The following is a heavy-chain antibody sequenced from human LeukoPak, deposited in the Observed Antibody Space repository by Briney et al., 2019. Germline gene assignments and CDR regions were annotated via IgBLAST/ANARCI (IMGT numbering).Heavy chain of an antibody. CDR2: ISGSGGNT. CDR1: GFTFSSYA. CDR3: AKDGNHDYYDSSGFQH. J-gene: IGHJ1*01. Sequence: GSLILSCAASGFTFSSYAMSWVRQAPGKGLEWVSVISGSGGNTYYADSVKGRFTISRDNSKNTLYLQLNSLRAEDTAVYYCAKDGNHDYYDSSGFQHWGQGTLVTVSS. D-gene: IGHD3-22*01. V-gene: IGHV3-23*01.